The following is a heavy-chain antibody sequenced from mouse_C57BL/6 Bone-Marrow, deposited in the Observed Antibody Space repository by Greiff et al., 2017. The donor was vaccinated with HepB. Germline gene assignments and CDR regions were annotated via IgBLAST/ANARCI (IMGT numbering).Heavy chain of an antibody. CDR1: GFSLSTSGMG. CDR3: ARRLITDYFDY. V-gene: IGHV8-12*01. CDR2: IYWDDDK. D-gene: IGHD1-1*01. J-gene: IGHJ2*01. Sequence: QVTLKESGPGILQSSQSLSLTCSFSGFSLSTSGMGVSWIRQPSGKGLEWLAHIYWDDDKRYNPSLKSRLTISKDTSRNQVFLKITSVDTADTATYYCARRLITDYFDYWGQGTTLTVSS.